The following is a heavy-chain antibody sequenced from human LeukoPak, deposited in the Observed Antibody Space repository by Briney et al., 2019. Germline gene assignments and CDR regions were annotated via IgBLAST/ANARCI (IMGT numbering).Heavy chain of an antibody. D-gene: IGHD6-6*01. J-gene: IGHJ4*02. V-gene: IGHV3-23*01. CDR3: AKAKAPYSSSPIDY. CDR2: ISDSGGST. Sequence: PGGSLRLSCAASGFTFSSYAMSWVRQAPGKGLEWVSTISDSGGSTYYADSVKGRFTISRDNSKNTLYLQMSSLRAEDTAVYYCAKAKAPYSSSPIDYWGQGTLVTVSS. CDR1: GFTFSSYA.